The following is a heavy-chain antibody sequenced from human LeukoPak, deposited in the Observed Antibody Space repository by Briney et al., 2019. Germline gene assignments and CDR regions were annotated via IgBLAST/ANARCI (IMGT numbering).Heavy chain of an antibody. CDR2: ISNSGSTI. Sequence: PGGSLRLSCAASGFTFSDYYMSWIRQAPGKGLEWVSYISNSGSTIYYADSVKGRFTISRDNAKNSLYLQMNSLRAEDTAMYYCAKRVYGVRGVIRPYYMDVWGKGTTVTVTS. V-gene: IGHV3-11*04. CDR1: GFTFSDYY. D-gene: IGHD3-10*01. CDR3: AKRVYGVRGVIRPYYMDV. J-gene: IGHJ6*03.